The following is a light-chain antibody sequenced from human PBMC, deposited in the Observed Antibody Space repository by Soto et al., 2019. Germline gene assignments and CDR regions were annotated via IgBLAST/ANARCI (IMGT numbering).Light chain of an antibody. V-gene: IGLV2-11*01. Sequence: QSVPTQPRSVSGSPGQSVAISCTGTNSDIGDYKFVSWYQQHPGKAPKVMIYDVSKRPSGVPDRFSGSKSGNTASLTISGLQAEDEADYYCCSYPGTHTWVFGGGTKVTVL. CDR3: CSYPGTHTWV. CDR2: DVS. J-gene: IGLJ3*02. CDR1: NSDIGDYKF.